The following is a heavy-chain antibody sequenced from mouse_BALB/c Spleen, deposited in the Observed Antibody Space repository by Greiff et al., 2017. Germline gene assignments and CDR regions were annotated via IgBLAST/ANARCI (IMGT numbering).Heavy chain of an antibody. CDR3: ARGGYGYMDY. CDR2: ISYSGST. Sequence: EVQLVESGPGLVKPSQSLSLTCTVTGYSITSDYAWNWIRQFPGNKLEWMGYISYSGSTSYNPSLKSRISITRDTSKNQFFLQLNSVTTEDTATYYCARGGYGYMDYWGQGTSVTVSS. J-gene: IGHJ4*01. D-gene: IGHD1-2*01. CDR1: GYSITSDYA. V-gene: IGHV3-2*02.